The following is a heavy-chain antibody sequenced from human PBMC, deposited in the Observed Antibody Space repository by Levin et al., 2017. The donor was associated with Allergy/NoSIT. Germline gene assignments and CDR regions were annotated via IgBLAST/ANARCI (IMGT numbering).Heavy chain of an antibody. CDR2: ISSSSSYI. V-gene: IGHV3-21*01. Sequence: ASVKVSCAASGFTFSSYSMNWVRQAPGKGLEWVSSISSSSSYIYYADSVKGRFTISRDNAKNSLYLQMNSLRAEDTAVYYCARDEDHSGYDPPFDYWGQGTLVTVSS. D-gene: IGHD5-12*01. CDR1: GFTFSSYS. CDR3: ARDEDHSGYDPPFDY. J-gene: IGHJ4*02.